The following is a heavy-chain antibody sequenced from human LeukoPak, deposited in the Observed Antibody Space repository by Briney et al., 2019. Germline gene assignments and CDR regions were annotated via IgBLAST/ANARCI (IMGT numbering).Heavy chain of an antibody. CDR1: GFTFSSYG. CDR3: AKDDAAVAGPDY. CDR2: ISYDGSNK. D-gene: IGHD6-19*01. J-gene: IGHJ4*02. Sequence: GRSLRLSCAASGFTFSSYGMHWVRQAPGKGLEWVAVISYDGSNKYYADSVKGRYTISRDNSKNTLYLQMNSLRAEDTAVYYCAKDDAAVAGPDYWGQGTLVTVPS. V-gene: IGHV3-30*18.